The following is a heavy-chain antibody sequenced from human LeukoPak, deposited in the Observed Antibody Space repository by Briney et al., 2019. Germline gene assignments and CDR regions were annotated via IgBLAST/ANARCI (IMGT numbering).Heavy chain of an antibody. CDR2: INHSEST. Sequence: SSESLSLTRAVYGGSFSGYYWSWIRQPPGKGLEWSGEINHSESTNYNPSLKSRVTISVDTSKNQFSLKLSSVTAADTAVYYCARLRGVATILWGQGTLVSVSS. J-gene: IGHJ4*02. V-gene: IGHV4-34*01. CDR3: ARLRGVATIL. CDR1: GGSFSGYY. D-gene: IGHD5-12*01.